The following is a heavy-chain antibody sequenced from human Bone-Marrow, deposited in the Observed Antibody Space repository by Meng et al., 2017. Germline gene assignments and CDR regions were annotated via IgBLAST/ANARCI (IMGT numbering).Heavy chain of an antibody. D-gene: IGHD3-10*01. CDR3: ANLGSGKITMVRGVIITANYFDY. Sequence: GESLKISCAASGFTFSSYAMHWARQAPGKGLEYVSAISSNGGSTYYANSVKGRFTISRDNSKNTLYLQMGSLRAEDMAVYYCANLGSGKITMVRGVIITANYFDYWGQGTLVTVSS. J-gene: IGHJ4*02. V-gene: IGHV3-64*01. CDR1: GFTFSSYA. CDR2: ISSNGGST.